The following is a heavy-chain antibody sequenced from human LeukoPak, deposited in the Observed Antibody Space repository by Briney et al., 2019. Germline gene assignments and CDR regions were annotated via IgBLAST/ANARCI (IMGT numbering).Heavy chain of an antibody. CDR2: NSSTSNTI. D-gene: IGHD6-6*01. V-gene: IGHV3-48*01. J-gene: IGHJ4*02. CDR1: GLTFSTYS. Sequence: GGSLRLSCAASGLTFSTYSMNWVRQAPGKGLEWVSYNSSTSNTIYYADSVKGRFTISRDNAKNSLYLQMNSLRAEDTAVYYCAIGGQQLVLTSPFDYWGQGTLVTVSS. CDR3: AIGGQQLVLTSPFDY.